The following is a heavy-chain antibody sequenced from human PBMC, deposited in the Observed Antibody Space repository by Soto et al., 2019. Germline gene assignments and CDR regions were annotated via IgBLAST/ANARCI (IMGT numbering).Heavy chain of an antibody. CDR3: ARLFPGVLNDYGDYDLYYYYGMDV. CDR2: ISSSSSTI. CDR1: GFTFSSYS. J-gene: IGHJ6*02. D-gene: IGHD4-17*01. Sequence: GVSLRLSCVASGFTFSSYSMNWVRQAPGKRLEWVSYISSSSSTIYYADSVKGRFTISRDNAKNSLYLQMNSLRDEDTAVYYCARLFPGVLNDYGDYDLYYYYGMDVWGQGTTVTVSS. V-gene: IGHV3-48*02.